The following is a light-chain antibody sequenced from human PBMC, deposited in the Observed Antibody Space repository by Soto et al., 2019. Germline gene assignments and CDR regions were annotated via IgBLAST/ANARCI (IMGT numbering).Light chain of an antibody. CDR2: KVS. CDR3: MQGTHWPPFT. J-gene: IGKJ3*01. Sequence: DVVLTQSPLSLPVTLGQPASISCRSSQSLVYSDGNTYLNWFQQRPGQSPRRLIYKVSNRDSGVPDRLSGSGSGTEFTLKISRVEAEDVGVYYCMQGTHWPPFTFGPGTKVDIK. V-gene: IGKV2-30*01. CDR1: QSLVYSDGNTY.